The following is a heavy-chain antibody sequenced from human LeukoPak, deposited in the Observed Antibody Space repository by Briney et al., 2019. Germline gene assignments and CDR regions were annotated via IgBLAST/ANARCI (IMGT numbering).Heavy chain of an antibody. CDR2: ISSSSSYI. CDR3: ARRVASANDAFDI. Sequence: PGGSLGLSCTASGFTFSHYSINWVRQAPGKRLEWGSSISSSSSYIYYADSVRGRFTISRDNAKNSLFLQMNSLRAEDTAVYYCARRVASANDAFDIWGQGTMVTVSS. J-gene: IGHJ3*02. V-gene: IGHV3-21*01. CDR1: GFTFSHYS. D-gene: IGHD6-13*01.